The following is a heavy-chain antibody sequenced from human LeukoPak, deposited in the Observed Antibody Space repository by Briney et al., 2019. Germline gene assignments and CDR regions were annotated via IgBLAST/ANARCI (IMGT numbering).Heavy chain of an antibody. V-gene: IGHV4-38-2*02. J-gene: IGHJ4*02. D-gene: IGHD6-6*01. CDR3: ARDNEVAARSFDY. Sequence: SETLSLTCTVSGYSISSGYYWGWIRQPPGKGLEWIGSIYHSGSTYYNPSLKSRVTMSVDTSKNQFSLKLSPVTAADTAVYYCARDNEVAARSFDYWAREPWSPSPQ. CDR2: IYHSGST. CDR1: GYSISSGYY.